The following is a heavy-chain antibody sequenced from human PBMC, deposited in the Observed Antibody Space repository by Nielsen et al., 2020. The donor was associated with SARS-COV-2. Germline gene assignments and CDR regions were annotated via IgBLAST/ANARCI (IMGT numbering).Heavy chain of an antibody. CDR2: IYTDGSA. J-gene: IGHJ6*02. CDR3: ARDNWGRMDV. CDR1: GFTVSSNY. D-gene: IGHD7-27*01. V-gene: IGHV3-66*01. Sequence: GESLKISCAATGFTVSSNYMSWVRQAAGKGLEWVSVIYTDGSASYADSMKGRFTVSRDNSKNTVYLQMNSLRAEDTAVYYCARDNWGRMDVWSQGTTVTVSS.